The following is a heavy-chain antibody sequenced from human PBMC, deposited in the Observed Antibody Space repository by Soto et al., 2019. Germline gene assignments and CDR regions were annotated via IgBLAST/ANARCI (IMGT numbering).Heavy chain of an antibody. CDR1: GGSISNYY. J-gene: IGHJ4*02. CDR3: ARGGQDFWSGPFDY. CDR2: IDTSGST. Sequence: PSETLSLTSTVSGGSISNYYCNWIRQPAGKGLEWIGRIDTSGSTNYNPSLKSRVTMSVDTSKQEFSLKLSSVTAADTALYYCARGGQDFWSGPFDYWGRGALVTVSS. V-gene: IGHV4-4*07. D-gene: IGHD3-3*01.